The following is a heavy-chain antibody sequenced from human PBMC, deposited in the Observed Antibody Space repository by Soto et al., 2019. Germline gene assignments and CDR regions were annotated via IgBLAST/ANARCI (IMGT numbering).Heavy chain of an antibody. D-gene: IGHD1-7*01. Sequence: QAQLVQSGAEVKKPGSSVKVSCKASGGTFSIYAISWVRQAPGQGPEWMGGITPIFGTANYAQKFQGRVTITADESTNTAYMELSSLRSEDTAVYYCAREYNWNSIYYGMDVWGQGTTVTVSS. CDR3: AREYNWNSIYYGMDV. CDR2: ITPIFGTA. V-gene: IGHV1-69*01. CDR1: GGTFSIYA. J-gene: IGHJ6*02.